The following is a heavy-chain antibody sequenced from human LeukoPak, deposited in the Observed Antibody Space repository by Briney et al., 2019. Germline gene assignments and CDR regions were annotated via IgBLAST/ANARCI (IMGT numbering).Heavy chain of an antibody. Sequence: SETLSLTCAVYGGSFSGYYWSWIRQPPGKGLEWIGEINHSGSTNYNPSLKSRVTISVDTSKNQFSLKLSSVTAADTAVYYCARQDIVVVPAVRANWFDPWGQGTLVTVSS. CDR2: INHSGST. J-gene: IGHJ5*02. CDR3: ARQDIVVVPAVRANWFDP. D-gene: IGHD2-2*01. CDR1: GGSFSGYY. V-gene: IGHV4-34*01.